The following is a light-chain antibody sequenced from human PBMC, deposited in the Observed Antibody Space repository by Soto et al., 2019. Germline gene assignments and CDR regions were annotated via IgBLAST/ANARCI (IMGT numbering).Light chain of an antibody. CDR1: QSISSW. Sequence: DIQMTQSPSTLSASVGDRVTITCRASQSISSWLAWYQQKPGKAPKLLIYDASSLESGVPSRFSGSGSGTDFTLTISSLHPDDFATYYCQQYNSYWWTFGQGTKVDI. CDR3: QQYNSYWWT. CDR2: DAS. J-gene: IGKJ1*01. V-gene: IGKV1-5*01.